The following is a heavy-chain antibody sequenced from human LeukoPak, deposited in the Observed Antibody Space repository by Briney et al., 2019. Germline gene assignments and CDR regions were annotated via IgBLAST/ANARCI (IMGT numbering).Heavy chain of an antibody. D-gene: IGHD6-13*01. Sequence: GASVKVSCKASGYTFTGYYMHWVRQAPGQGLEWMGWINPNSGGTNYAQKFQGRVTMTRDTSISTAHMELSRLRSDDTAVYYCATYSSSWYYFDYWGQGTLVTVSS. CDR3: ATYSSSWYYFDY. CDR1: GYTFTGYY. J-gene: IGHJ4*02. CDR2: INPNSGGT. V-gene: IGHV1-2*02.